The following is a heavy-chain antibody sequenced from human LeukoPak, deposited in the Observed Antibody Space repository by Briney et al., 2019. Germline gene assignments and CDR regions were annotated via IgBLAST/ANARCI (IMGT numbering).Heavy chain of an antibody. V-gene: IGHV3-7*01. CDR2: IKQDGSEK. J-gene: IGHJ4*02. CDR3: ARDLGITIFGVVTPFDY. D-gene: IGHD3-3*01. Sequence: PGGSLRLSCAASGGTFSSYWMSWVRQAPGKGLEWVANIKQDGSEKYYVDSVKGRFTISRDNAKNSLYLQMNSLRAEDTAVYYCARDLGITIFGVVTPFDYWGQGTLVTVSS. CDR1: GGTFSSYW.